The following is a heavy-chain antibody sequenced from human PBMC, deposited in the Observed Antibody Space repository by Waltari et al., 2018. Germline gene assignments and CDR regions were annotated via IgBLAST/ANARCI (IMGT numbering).Heavy chain of an antibody. D-gene: IGHD6-19*01. J-gene: IGHJ6*02. CDR3: AREPALAVARFLPLYYYYGMDV. V-gene: IGHV4-34*01. CDR1: GGSFSGYY. CDR2: INHSGST. Sequence: QVQLQQWGAGLLKPSETLSLTCAVYGGSFSGYYWSWIRQPPGKGLEWIGEINHSGSTNYNPSLKSRVTISVDTSKNQFSLKLSSVTAADTAVYYCAREPALAVARFLPLYYYYGMDVWGQGTTVTVSS.